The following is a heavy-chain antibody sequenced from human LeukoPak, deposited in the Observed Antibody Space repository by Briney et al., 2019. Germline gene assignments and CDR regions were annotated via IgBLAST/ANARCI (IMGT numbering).Heavy chain of an antibody. Sequence: GGSLRLSCAASGLTFSSHWMHWVRQAPGKGLEWVAIISYDGSNKYCADSVKGRFTISRDNSKNTLYLQMNSLRAEYTAVYYCVKVFYSGGWYAGMDVWGQGTTVTVSS. CDR1: GLTFSSHW. CDR3: VKVFYSGGWYAGMDV. CDR2: ISYDGSNK. J-gene: IGHJ6*02. V-gene: IGHV3-30*18. D-gene: IGHD6-19*01.